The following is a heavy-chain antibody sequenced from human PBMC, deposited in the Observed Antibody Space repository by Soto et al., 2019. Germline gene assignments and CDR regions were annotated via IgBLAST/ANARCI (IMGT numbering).Heavy chain of an antibody. Sequence: SETLSLTCTVSGASISSDYWNWLRQPPGKGLEWIGYIYYSGTTNYNPSLKSRVTISVDTSKNQFSLQLSSVTAADTAVYFCARDQEYGSGTYYSGFGFDYWGQGTLVTVSS. D-gene: IGHD3-10*01. CDR3: ARDQEYGSGTYYSGFGFDY. CDR1: GASISSDY. J-gene: IGHJ4*02. CDR2: IYYSGTT. V-gene: IGHV4-59*01.